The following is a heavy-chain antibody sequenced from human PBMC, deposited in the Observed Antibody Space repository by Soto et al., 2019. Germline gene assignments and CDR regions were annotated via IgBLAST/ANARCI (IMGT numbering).Heavy chain of an antibody. CDR2: INAGNGNT. J-gene: IGHJ4*02. Sequence: GASVKVSCKASGYTFTGYAMHWVRQAPGQRLEWMGWINAGNGNTKYSQKFQGRVTITSDTSASTAYMELSSLRFEYTAVYYCARAVAVPADFDYWGQGTLVTVSS. D-gene: IGHD6-19*01. V-gene: IGHV1-3*01. CDR3: ARAVAVPADFDY. CDR1: GYTFTGYA.